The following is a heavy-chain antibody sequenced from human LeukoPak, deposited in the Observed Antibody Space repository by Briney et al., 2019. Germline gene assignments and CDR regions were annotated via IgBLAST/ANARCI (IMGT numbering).Heavy chain of an antibody. CDR1: GGSFSGYY. Sequence: PSETLSLTCAVYGGSFSGYYWIWIRQPPGKGLEWIGEINPSGRTNYNPSLKSRVTISVDKSKNQFSLKLSSVTAADTAVYCCARDFGYGGWDYWGQGTLVTVSS. V-gene: IGHV4-34*01. D-gene: IGHD4-23*01. J-gene: IGHJ4*02. CDR2: INPSGRT. CDR3: ARDFGYGGWDY.